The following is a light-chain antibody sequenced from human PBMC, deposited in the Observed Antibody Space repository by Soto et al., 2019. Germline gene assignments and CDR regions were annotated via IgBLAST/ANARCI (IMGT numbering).Light chain of an antibody. V-gene: IGKV1-5*03. CDR1: QSISSW. CDR2: KAS. Sequence: DIQMTQSPSTLSASVGDRVTITCRASQSISSWLAWYQQKPGTAPKLLIYKASSLESGVPSRFSGSGSGTEFTLTISGLQPDDFGTYYCQQYNDYPYTFGQGTKLEIK. J-gene: IGKJ2*01. CDR3: QQYNDYPYT.